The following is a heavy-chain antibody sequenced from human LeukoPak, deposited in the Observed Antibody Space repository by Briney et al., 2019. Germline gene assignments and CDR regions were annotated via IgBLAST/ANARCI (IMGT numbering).Heavy chain of an antibody. D-gene: IGHD5-12*01. J-gene: IGHJ4*02. CDR2: ISSSSSYT. V-gene: IGHV3-11*06. CDR3: ATDLGGYSGYDFDY. CDR1: GFTFSDYY. Sequence: GGSLRLSCAASGFTFSDYYMSWIRQAPGKGLEWVSYISSSSSYTNYADSVKGRFTISRDNAKNSLYLQMNSLRAEDTAVYYCATDLGGYSGYDFDYWGQGTLVTVSS.